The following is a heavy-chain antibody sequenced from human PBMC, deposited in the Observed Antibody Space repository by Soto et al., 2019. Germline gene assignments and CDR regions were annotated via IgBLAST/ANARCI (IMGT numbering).Heavy chain of an antibody. CDR3: AKDFSRAWVAGTGLDYYGMDV. Sequence: QVQLVESGGGVVQPGRSLRLSCAASGFTFSSYGMHWVRQAPGKGLEWVAVISYDGSNKYYADSVKGRFTISRDNSKNTLYLQMNSLRAEDTAVYYCAKDFSRAWVAGTGLDYYGMDVWGQGTTVTVSS. CDR2: ISYDGSNK. D-gene: IGHD6-19*01. CDR1: GFTFSSYG. J-gene: IGHJ6*02. V-gene: IGHV3-30*18.